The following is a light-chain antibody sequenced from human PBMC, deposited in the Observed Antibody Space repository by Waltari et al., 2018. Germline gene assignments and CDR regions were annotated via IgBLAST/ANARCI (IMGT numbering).Light chain of an antibody. CDR2: SAS. CDR1: QSIAND. CDR3: QQSFNTPRT. J-gene: IGKJ2*01. Sequence: DIQMTQSPSSLSASVGDRVTITCRASQSIANDLNWYQRKPGKAPTLLIYSASTLLSGVPSRFSGSVSGTTFTLSISSLQPEDFATYFCQQSFNTPRTFGQGTRVEI. V-gene: IGKV1-39*01.